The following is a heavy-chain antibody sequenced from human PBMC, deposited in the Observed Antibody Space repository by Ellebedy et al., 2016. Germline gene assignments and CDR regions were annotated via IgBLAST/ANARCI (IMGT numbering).Heavy chain of an antibody. CDR3: AIGGPLYRHGLDV. V-gene: IGHV4-59*01. J-gene: IGHJ6*02. CDR1: GGSIRGYY. D-gene: IGHD2/OR15-2a*01. CDR2: VYFTGGT. Sequence: SETLSLTCTVSGGSIRGYYWRCIRQSPGKGLEWVGHVYFTGGTSYNPSLKSRVTISVDTSKNQFSLNLTSVTAADTAVFYCAIGGPLYRHGLDVWGQGTTVTVSS.